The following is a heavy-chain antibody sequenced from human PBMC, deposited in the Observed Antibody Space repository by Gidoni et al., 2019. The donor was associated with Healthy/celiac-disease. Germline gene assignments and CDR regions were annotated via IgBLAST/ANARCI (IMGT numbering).Heavy chain of an antibody. Sequence: STNYNPSLKSRVTISVDTSKNQFSLKLSSVTAADTAVYYCARRYSSSAGGFDYWGQGTLVTVSS. V-gene: IGHV4-34*01. CDR3: ARRYSSSAGGFDY. J-gene: IGHJ4*02. D-gene: IGHD6-6*01. CDR2: ST.